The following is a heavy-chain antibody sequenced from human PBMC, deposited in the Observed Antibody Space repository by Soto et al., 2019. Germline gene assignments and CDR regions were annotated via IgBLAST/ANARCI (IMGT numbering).Heavy chain of an antibody. CDR3: ASPTSQRNIAAAKLNYYYYYGMDV. CDR1: GGTFSSYA. CDR2: IIPIFGTA. D-gene: IGHD6-13*01. Sequence: ASVKVSCKASGGTFSSYAISWVRQAPGQGLEWMGGIIPIFGTANYAQKFQGRVTITADESTSTAYMELSSLRSEDTAMYYCASPTSQRNIAAAKLNYYYYYGMDVWGQGTTVTVSS. J-gene: IGHJ6*02. V-gene: IGHV1-69*13.